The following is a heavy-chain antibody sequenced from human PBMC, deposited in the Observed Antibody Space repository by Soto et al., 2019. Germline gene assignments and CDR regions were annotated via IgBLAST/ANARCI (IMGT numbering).Heavy chain of an antibody. Sequence: GGSLRLSCVASGITFGGRAMGWGRQAPGGGLGGVSTGTESGGGSKSADSVRGRLTISRDNYKNMIYLQMSSLRAEDSAVYYCARGAKHSYPGSRIFDVWGPGNMVTVSS. V-gene: IGHV3-23*01. CDR1: GITFGGRA. J-gene: IGHJ4*02. CDR2: GTESGGGS. CDR3: ARGAKHSYPGSRIFDV. D-gene: IGHD3-10*01.